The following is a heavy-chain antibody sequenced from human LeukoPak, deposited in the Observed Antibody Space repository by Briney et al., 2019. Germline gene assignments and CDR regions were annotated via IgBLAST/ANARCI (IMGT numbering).Heavy chain of an antibody. J-gene: IGHJ4*02. CDR3: ARAPAMVRGVSPLDY. V-gene: IGHV1-18*01. CDR1: GYTFTSYG. D-gene: IGHD3-10*01. CDR2: ISAYNGNT. Sequence: GASVKVSCKASGYTFTSYGISWVRQAPGQGLEWMGWISAYNGNTNYAQKLQGRVTMTTDTSTSTAYMELRSLRSDDTAVYYCARAPAMVRGVSPLDYWGQGTLVTVSS.